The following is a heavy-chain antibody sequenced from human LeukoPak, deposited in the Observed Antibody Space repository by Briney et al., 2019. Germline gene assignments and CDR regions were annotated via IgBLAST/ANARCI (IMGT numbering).Heavy chain of an antibody. D-gene: IGHD5-18*01. CDR3: ARDRGYTYAHPLDY. Sequence: PGGSLRLSCAASGFTFGSYTMHWVRQAPGKGLEWVALILNDGSNKYYAASVKGRFTISRDNSHNTLYLQVNSLRAEDTALYYCARDRGYTYAHPLDYWGQGTLVTVSS. V-gene: IGHV3-33*01. CDR1: GFTFGSYT. J-gene: IGHJ4*02. CDR2: ILNDGSNK.